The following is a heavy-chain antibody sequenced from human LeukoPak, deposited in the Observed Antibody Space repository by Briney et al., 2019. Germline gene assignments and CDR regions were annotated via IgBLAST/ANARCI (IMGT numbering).Heavy chain of an antibody. Sequence: GGSLRLSCAASGFTFSSYAMSWVRQAPGKGLGWVSAISGSGGSTYYADSVKGRFTISRDNSKNTLYLQMNSLRAEDTAVYYCAKVWVVTPAAFDIWGQGTMVTVSS. CDR3: AKVWVVTPAAFDI. CDR1: GFTFSSYA. D-gene: IGHD4-23*01. J-gene: IGHJ3*02. CDR2: ISGSGGST. V-gene: IGHV3-23*01.